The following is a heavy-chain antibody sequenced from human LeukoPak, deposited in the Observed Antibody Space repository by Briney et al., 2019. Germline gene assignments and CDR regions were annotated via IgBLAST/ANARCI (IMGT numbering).Heavy chain of an antibody. V-gene: IGHV4-31*03. CDR1: GGSISSGGYY. CDR3: ARGGSYYYDSSGPNWFDP. J-gene: IGHJ5*02. CDR2: IYYSGST. D-gene: IGHD3-22*01. Sequence: SQTLSLTCTVSGGSISSGGYYWSWLRQHPGTGLEWIVYIYYSGSTYYNPSLKSRVTISVDTSKNQFSLKLSSVTAADTAVYYCARGGSYYYDSSGPNWFDPWGQGTLVTVSS.